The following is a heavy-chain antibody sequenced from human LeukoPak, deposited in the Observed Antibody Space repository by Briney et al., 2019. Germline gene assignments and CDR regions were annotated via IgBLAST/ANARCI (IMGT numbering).Heavy chain of an antibody. CDR3: ARERFVGGTFRAFDY. J-gene: IGHJ4*02. CDR2: INPSAGST. D-gene: IGHD1-26*01. Sequence: ASAKVSCKASGYTFTSYFMHWVRQAPGRGLEWVVIINPSAGSTTYAQKFQGRVTMTRDMSTSTVYMELSSLRSENTAVYYCARERFVGGTFRAFDYWGQGTL. CDR1: GYTFTSYF. V-gene: IGHV1-46*01.